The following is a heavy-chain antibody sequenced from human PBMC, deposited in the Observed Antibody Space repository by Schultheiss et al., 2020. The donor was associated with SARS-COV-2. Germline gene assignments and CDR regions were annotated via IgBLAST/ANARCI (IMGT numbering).Heavy chain of an antibody. D-gene: IGHD6-19*01. CDR2: IKQDGSEK. Sequence: GGSLRLSCAASGFTFRSYWMDWVRQAPGKGLEWVANIKQDGSEKYYVDSVKGRFTISRDNAKNSLYLQMNSLRAEDTAVYYCARRGAVVDYWGQGTLVTVSS. CDR3: ARRGAVVDY. V-gene: IGHV3-7*03. J-gene: IGHJ4*02. CDR1: GFTFRSYW.